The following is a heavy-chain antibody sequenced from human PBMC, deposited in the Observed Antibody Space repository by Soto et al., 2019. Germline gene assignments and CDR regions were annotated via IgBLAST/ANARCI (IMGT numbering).Heavy chain of an antibody. V-gene: IGHV4-61*08. Sequence: PSETLSLTCTVSGGSISSGGYYWSWIRQHPGKGLEWIGYIYYSGSTNYNPSLKSRVTISVDTSKNQFSLKLSSVTAADTAVYYCAGAPYGSGSYYYYGMDVWGQGTTVTVSS. CDR2: IYYSGST. CDR3: AGAPYGSGSYYYYGMDV. J-gene: IGHJ6*02. D-gene: IGHD3-10*01. CDR1: GGSISSGGYY.